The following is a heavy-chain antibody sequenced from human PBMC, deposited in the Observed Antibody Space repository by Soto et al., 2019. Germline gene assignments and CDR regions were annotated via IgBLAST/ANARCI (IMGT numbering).Heavy chain of an antibody. V-gene: IGHV1-46*01. CDR3: ARDLSSYGVIDY. J-gene: IGHJ4*02. CDR1: GYTFTSYY. Sequence: ASVKVSCKASGYTFTSYYMHWVRQAPGQGLEWMGIINPSGGSTSYAQKFQDRVTMTRDTSTSTVYMELSSLRSEDTAVYYCARDLSSYGVIDYWGQGTLVTVSS. CDR2: INPSGGST. D-gene: IGHD5-18*01.